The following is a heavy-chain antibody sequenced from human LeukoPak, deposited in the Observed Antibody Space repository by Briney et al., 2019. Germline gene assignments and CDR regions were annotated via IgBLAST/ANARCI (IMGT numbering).Heavy chain of an antibody. Sequence: GGSLRLSCVVSGFTFSSYEMNWVRQAPGKGLEWVSYISSSGSTLYYADSVKGRFTISRDNAKNSLYLQMNSLRAEDTAVYYCACGWLGYYYGMDVWGQGTTVTVSS. CDR3: ACGWLGYYYGMDV. CDR1: GFTFSSYE. V-gene: IGHV3-48*03. D-gene: IGHD6-19*01. J-gene: IGHJ6*02. CDR2: ISSSGSTL.